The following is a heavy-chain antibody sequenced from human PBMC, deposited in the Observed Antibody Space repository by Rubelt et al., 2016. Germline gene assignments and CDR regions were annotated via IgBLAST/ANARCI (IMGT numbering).Heavy chain of an antibody. Sequence: GSLRLSCAASGFSFGIYSMIWIRQAPGKGLEWVSSIGNSGGRVFYADSVKGRFTNYRDNARNSLYLQMNSLRAEDTAVYYCTTELSTMIVVVITSFYYWGQGTLVTVSS. V-gene: IGHV3-21*03. CDR2: IGNSGGRV. D-gene: IGHD3-22*01. CDR3: TTELSTMIVVVITSFYY. J-gene: IGHJ4*02. CDR1: GFSFGIYS.